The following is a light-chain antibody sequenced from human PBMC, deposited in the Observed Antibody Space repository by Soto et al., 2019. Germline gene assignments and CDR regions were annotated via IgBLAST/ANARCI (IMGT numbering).Light chain of an antibody. CDR3: CSYAGSSTVV. CDR2: DGG. J-gene: IGLJ2*01. V-gene: IGLV2-23*01. CDR1: SSDVGTYNL. Sequence: QSALTQPASVSGSPGQSITSSCTSSDVGTYNLVSWYQHHPGKAPKLMIYDGGKRPSGVSNRFSGSKSGNTASLTISGLQAEDEADYYCCSYAGSSTVVFGGATKVTVL.